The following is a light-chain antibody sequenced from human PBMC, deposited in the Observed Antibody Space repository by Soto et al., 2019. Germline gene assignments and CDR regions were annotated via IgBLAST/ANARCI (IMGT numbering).Light chain of an antibody. CDR3: QQRSNWPPT. CDR2: DAS. Sequence: EIVLTQSPATLSLSPGERATLSCRASQSVSSYLAWYQQKPGQAPRLLIYDASNRATGIPARFSGSGSGTDFPLTISSLEPEDFAVYYCQQRSNWPPTVGGGTKVEIK. V-gene: IGKV3-11*01. CDR1: QSVSSY. J-gene: IGKJ4*01.